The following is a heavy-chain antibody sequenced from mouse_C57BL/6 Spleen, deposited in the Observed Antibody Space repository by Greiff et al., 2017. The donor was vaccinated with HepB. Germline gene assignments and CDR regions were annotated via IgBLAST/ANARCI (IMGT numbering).Heavy chain of an antibody. D-gene: IGHD2-2*01. Sequence: VQLQQSGPELVKPGASVKISCKASGYTFTDYYMNWVKQSHGKSLEWIGDINPNNGGTSYNQKFKGKATLTVDKSSSTAYMELRSLTSEDSAVYYCAREGYGEAWFAYWGQGTLVTVSA. CDR3: AREGYGEAWFAY. V-gene: IGHV1-26*01. CDR1: GYTFTDYY. J-gene: IGHJ3*01. CDR2: INPNNGGT.